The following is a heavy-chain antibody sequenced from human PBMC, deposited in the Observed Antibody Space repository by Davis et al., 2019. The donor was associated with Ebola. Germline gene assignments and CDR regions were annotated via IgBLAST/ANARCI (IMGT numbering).Heavy chain of an antibody. Sequence: SETLSLTCTVSGDSISSYYWSWIRQPPGKGLEWLGYIYYSGSTNYNPSLKSRVTISVDTSKNQFSLKLTSVTAADTAVYYCARQKVTNAFDIWGQGTMVTISS. CDR3: ARQKVTNAFDI. V-gene: IGHV4-59*08. CDR2: IYYSGST. CDR1: GDSISSYY. J-gene: IGHJ3*02.